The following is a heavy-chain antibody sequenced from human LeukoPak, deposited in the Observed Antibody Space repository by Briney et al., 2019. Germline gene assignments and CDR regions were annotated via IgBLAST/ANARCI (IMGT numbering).Heavy chain of an antibody. CDR2: ISNSRTTI. J-gene: IGHJ4*02. CDR3: ARGSDGEQQWTSYYFDY. D-gene: IGHD5-18*01. Sequence: PGGSLRLSCAASGFTFSSYNMNWVRQAPGKGLEWISYISNSRTTIYYADSVKGRFTISRDNAKSSLYLQMNSLRAEDTAVYYCARGSDGEQQWTSYYFDYWGQGTLVTVSS. CDR1: GFTFSSYN. V-gene: IGHV3-48*01.